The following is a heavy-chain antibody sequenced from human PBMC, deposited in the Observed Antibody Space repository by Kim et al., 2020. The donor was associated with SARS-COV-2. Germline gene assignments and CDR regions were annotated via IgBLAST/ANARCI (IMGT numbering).Heavy chain of an antibody. D-gene: IGHD1-7*01. CDR1: GGSFSGYY. J-gene: IGHJ5*02. CDR2: INHSGST. V-gene: IGHV4-34*01. Sequence: SETLSLTCAVYGGSFSGYYWSWIRQPPGKGLEWIGEINHSGSTNYNPSLKSRVTISVDTSKNQFSLKLSSVTAADTAVYYCAKFPRDWNYFNWFDPWGQGTLVTVSS. CDR3: AKFPRDWNYFNWFDP.